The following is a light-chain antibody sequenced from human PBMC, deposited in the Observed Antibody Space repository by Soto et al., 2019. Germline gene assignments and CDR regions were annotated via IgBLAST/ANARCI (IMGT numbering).Light chain of an antibody. CDR2: SNN. V-gene: IGLV1-44*01. Sequence: QSALTQPPSASGTPGQRVYISCSGSSSNIGSGGATVTWYQQLPGTAPKLVIFSNNQRPSGVPDRFSGSKSGTSASLAISGLQSEDEAAYYCATWDDGLSGWLFGGGTQLTVL. CDR1: SSNIGSGGAT. CDR3: ATWDDGLSGWL. J-gene: IGLJ3*02.